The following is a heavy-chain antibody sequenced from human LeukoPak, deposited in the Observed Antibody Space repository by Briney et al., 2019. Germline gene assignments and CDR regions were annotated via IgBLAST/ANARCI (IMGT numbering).Heavy chain of an antibody. Sequence: PGGFLRLSCAASGFTFSSYGMHWVRQAPGKGLEWVAVIWYDGSNKYYADSVKGRFTISRDNSKNTLYLQMNSLRAEDTAVYYCAKDGGTYDFWSGYYIGYYYYMDVWGKGTTVTVSS. V-gene: IGHV3-33*06. J-gene: IGHJ6*03. CDR3: AKDGGTYDFWSGYYIGYYYYMDV. CDR1: GFTFSSYG. CDR2: IWYDGSNK. D-gene: IGHD3-3*01.